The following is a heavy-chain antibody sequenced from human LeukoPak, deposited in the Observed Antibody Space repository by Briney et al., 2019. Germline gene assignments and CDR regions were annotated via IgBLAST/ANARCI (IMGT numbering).Heavy chain of an antibody. CDR3: TRTSSGWYSGD. CDR1: GFTFSNNA. J-gene: IGHJ4*02. CDR2: ISGSGGST. V-gene: IGHV3-23*01. Sequence: GGSLRLSCAAPGFTFSNNAMNWVRQAPGKGLEWVSTISGSGGSTYYTDSVKGRFTISRDISKNTLHLQMNSLRAEDTAIYYCTRTSSGWYSGDWGQGTLVTVSS. D-gene: IGHD6-19*01.